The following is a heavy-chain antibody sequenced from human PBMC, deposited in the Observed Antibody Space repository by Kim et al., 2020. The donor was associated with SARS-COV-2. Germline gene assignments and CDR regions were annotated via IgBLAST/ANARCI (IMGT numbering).Heavy chain of an antibody. CDR3: AKDISYTDGGHFDY. CDR2: ISWNSGSI. J-gene: IGHJ4*02. CDR1: GFTFDDYA. D-gene: IGHD2-2*02. Sequence: GGSLRLSCAASGFTFDDYAMHWVRQAPGKGLEWVSGISWNSGSIGYADSVKGRFTISRDNAKNSLYLQMNSLRAEDTALYYCAKDISYTDGGHFDYWGQGTLVTVSS. V-gene: IGHV3-9*01.